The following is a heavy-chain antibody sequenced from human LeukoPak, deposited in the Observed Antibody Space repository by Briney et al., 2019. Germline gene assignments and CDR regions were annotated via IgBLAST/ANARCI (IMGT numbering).Heavy chain of an antibody. CDR1: GFTFSSYS. V-gene: IGHV3-21*01. Sequence: GGSLRLSCAASGFTFSSYSMNWVRQAPGKGLEWVSSISSSSSYIYYADSVKGRFTISRDNAKNSLYLQMNSLRAEDTAVYYCATAPSYCGGDCYAQNWGQGTVVTVSS. D-gene: IGHD2-21*02. CDR3: ATAPSYCGGDCYAQN. J-gene: IGHJ4*02. CDR2: ISSSSSYI.